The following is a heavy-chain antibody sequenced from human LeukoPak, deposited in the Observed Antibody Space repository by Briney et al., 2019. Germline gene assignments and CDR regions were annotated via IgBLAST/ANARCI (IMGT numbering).Heavy chain of an antibody. CDR3: ARDVVGATLFDY. Sequence: GASVKVSCKASGYTFTGYYMHWVRQAPGQGLEWMGRINPNSGATNYAQKFQGRVTMTRDTSISTAYMELSRLRSDDTAVYYCARDVVGATLFDYWGQGTLVTVSS. CDR1: GYTFTGYY. D-gene: IGHD1-26*01. V-gene: IGHV1-2*06. J-gene: IGHJ4*02. CDR2: INPNSGAT.